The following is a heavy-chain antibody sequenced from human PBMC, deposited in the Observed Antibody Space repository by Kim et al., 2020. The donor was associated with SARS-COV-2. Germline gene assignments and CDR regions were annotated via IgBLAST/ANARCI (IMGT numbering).Heavy chain of an antibody. CDR2: IDPTDSFI. Sequence: GESLKISCEGSGNSFTSRISWVRQMPGKGLEWMGTIDPTDSFIKYSPSFQGHVTISADKSIFTAYLQWSSLTASDTAIYYCGRQLSVPVYGMDGWGQGTT. V-gene: IGHV5-10-1*01. CDR1: GNSFTSR. J-gene: IGHJ6*02. D-gene: IGHD1-1*01. CDR3: GRQLSVPVYGMDG.